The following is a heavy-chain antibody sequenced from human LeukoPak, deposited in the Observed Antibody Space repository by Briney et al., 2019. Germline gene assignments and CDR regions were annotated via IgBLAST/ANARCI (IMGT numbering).Heavy chain of an antibody. Sequence: PGGSLRLSCAASGFTFSSYEMNWVRQAPGKGLEWVSYISSSGSTIYYADSVKGRFTISRDNAKNSLYLQMNSLRAEDTAVYYCARVIVLNYDFWSGYLDYWGQGTLVTVSS. CDR1: GFTFSSYE. V-gene: IGHV3-48*03. J-gene: IGHJ4*02. D-gene: IGHD3-3*01. CDR2: ISSSGSTI. CDR3: ARVIVLNYDFWSGYLDY.